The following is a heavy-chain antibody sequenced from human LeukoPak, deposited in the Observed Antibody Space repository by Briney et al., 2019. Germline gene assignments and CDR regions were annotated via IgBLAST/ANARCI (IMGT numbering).Heavy chain of an antibody. J-gene: IGHJ4*02. CDR2: INPSGGTT. V-gene: IGHV1-46*01. CDR1: GYSFTSYY. D-gene: IGHD5-18*01. Sequence: ASVKVSCKAFGYSFTSYYMHLVRQAPGQGLEWMGIINPSGGTTSYAQRFQDRVTMTRDTSTSTVYMELSSLRSEDTAVYFCARVRGYSLFDYWGQGILVTVSP. CDR3: ARVRGYSLFDY.